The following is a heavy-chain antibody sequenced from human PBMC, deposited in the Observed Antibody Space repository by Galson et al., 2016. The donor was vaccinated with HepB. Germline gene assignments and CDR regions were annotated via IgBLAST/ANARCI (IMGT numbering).Heavy chain of an antibody. CDR1: GFIFSSDW. CDR2: ISPDGTTT. J-gene: IGHJ6*02. Sequence: SLRLSCAASGFIFSSDWMHWVRQVPGKGLVWVSRISPDGTTTIYEDSVKGRFTISRDNGKNTLYMQMKSLRVEDTAVYFCARDLGAYQPYYYGMDVWGQGTTVTVSS. CDR3: ARDLGAYQPYYYGMDV. V-gene: IGHV3-74*01.